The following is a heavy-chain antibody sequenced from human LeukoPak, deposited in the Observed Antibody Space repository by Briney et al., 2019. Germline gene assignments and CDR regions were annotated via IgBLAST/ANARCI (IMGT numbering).Heavy chain of an antibody. Sequence: GGSLRLSCAASGFTFSGSAMHWVRQASGKGPEWVGRIRSKANSYATAYAASVKGRFTISRDDSKNTAYLQMNSLKTEDTAVYYCTRDSGSYFHWGQGTLVTVSS. V-gene: IGHV3-73*01. CDR2: IRSKANSYAT. J-gene: IGHJ4*02. CDR3: TRDSGSYFH. CDR1: GFTFSGSA. D-gene: IGHD1-26*01.